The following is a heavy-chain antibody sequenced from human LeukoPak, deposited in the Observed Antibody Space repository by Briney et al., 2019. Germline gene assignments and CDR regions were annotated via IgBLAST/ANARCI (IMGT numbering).Heavy chain of an antibody. V-gene: IGHV4-4*07. CDR3: ARVKSCSSTSCYTGYYYYYYMDV. J-gene: IGHJ6*03. CDR1: GGSISSYY. D-gene: IGHD2-2*02. CDR2: IYTSGST. Sequence: SETLSLTXTVSGGSISSYYWSWIRQPAGKGLEWIGRIYTSGSTNYNPSLKSRVTMSVDTSKNQFSLKLSSVTAADTAVYYCARVKSCSSTSCYTGYYYYYYMDVWGKGTTVTVSS.